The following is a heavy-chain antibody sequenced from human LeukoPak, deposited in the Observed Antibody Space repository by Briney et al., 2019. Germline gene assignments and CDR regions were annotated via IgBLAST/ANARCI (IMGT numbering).Heavy chain of an antibody. V-gene: IGHV3-23*01. CDR3: AKEPSSGWNPTRYFHS. CDR1: GFHFSSHA. Sequence: GGSLRLSCAASGFHFSSHAMTWVRQTPTKGLEWVSSITAGGDNIQYADSVKGRFTISRDNSKNTLFLQMNSLRAEDTAVYYCAKEPSSGWNPTRYFHSWGQGTLVTVSS. D-gene: IGHD6-19*01. CDR2: ITAGGDNI. J-gene: IGHJ4*02.